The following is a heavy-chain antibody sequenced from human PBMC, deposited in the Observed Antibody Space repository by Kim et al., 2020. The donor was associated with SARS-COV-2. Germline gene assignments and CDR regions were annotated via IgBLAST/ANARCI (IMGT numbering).Heavy chain of an antibody. CDR2: ISAYNGNT. CDR3: ARCYGSGSYYKHYYYGMDV. V-gene: IGHV1-18*01. CDR1: GYTFTSYG. Sequence: ASVKVSCKASGYTFTSYGISWVRQAPGQGLEWMGWISAYNGNTNYAQKPQGRVTMTTDTSTSTAYMELRSLRSDDTAVYYCARCYGSGSYYKHYYYGMDVWGQGTTVTVSS. J-gene: IGHJ6*02. D-gene: IGHD3-10*01.